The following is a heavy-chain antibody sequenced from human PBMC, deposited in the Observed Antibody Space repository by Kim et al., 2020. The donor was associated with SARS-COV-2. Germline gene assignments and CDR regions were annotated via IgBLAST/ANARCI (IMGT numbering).Heavy chain of an antibody. J-gene: IGHJ3*02. CDR2: INAGNGNT. Sequence: ASVKVSCKASGYTFTSYAMHWVRQAPGQRLEWMGWINAGNGNTKYSQKFQGRVTITRDTSASTAYMELSSLRSEDTAVYYCARDRSIAAPSAFDIWGQGTMVTVSS. CDR3: ARDRSIAAPSAFDI. CDR1: GYTFTSYA. V-gene: IGHV1-3*01. D-gene: IGHD6-6*01.